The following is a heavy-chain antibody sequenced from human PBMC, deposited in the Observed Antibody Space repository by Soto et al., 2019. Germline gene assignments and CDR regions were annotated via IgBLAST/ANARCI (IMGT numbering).Heavy chain of an antibody. CDR2: ISHSGST. D-gene: IGHD3-10*01. Sequence: QVQLQESGPGLVKPSETLSLTCSVSGGSISSYYWSWIRQTPGKGLELMGYISHSGSTNYNPSLMSRVTISLDTSKNECSLKLTSVTAADTAVYFCARMIGSGPFDYWGQGTLVTVSS. CDR1: GGSISSYY. CDR3: ARMIGSGPFDY. J-gene: IGHJ4*02. V-gene: IGHV4-59*08.